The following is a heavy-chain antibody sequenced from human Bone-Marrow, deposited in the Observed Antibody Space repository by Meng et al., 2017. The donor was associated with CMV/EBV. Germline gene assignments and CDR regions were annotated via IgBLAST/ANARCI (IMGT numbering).Heavy chain of an antibody. J-gene: IGHJ2*01. CDR3: ARDVPSGADWFFDL. CDR1: GFTFSNYG. Sequence: VQALDSGGGLVPPGGALRLSCAASGFTFSNYGIHWVRQVPGKGLEWVGVISDDGRNKNYADSVKGRFTISRDNSRNTLYLQMNTLRVEDTAKYYCARDVPSGADWFFDLWGRGTLVTVSS. V-gene: IGHV3-30*03. CDR2: ISDDGRNK. D-gene: IGHD2-15*01.